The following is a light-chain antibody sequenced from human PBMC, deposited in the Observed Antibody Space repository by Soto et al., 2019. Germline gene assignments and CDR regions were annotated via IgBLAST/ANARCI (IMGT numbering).Light chain of an antibody. CDR2: DAS. Sequence: IVMTQSPVTLSVSPGEIATLSCRASQSVSSYLAWYQQKPGQAPRLLIYDASNRATGIPARFSGSGSGTDFTLTISSLEPEDFAVYYCQQRSNWTFGQGTKVDIK. CDR1: QSVSSY. CDR3: QQRSNWT. V-gene: IGKV3-11*01. J-gene: IGKJ1*01.